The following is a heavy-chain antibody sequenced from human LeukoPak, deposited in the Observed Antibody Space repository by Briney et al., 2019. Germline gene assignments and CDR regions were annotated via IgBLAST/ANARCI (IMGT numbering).Heavy chain of an antibody. CDR3: ARLGYCSSTSCHGAYWFDP. Sequence: GASVKVSCKASGYTFTSYDINWVRQATGQGLEWMGWMNPNSGNTGYAQKFQGRVTITRNTSISTAYMELRSLRSDDTAVYYCARLGYCSSTSCHGAYWFDPWGQGTLVTVSS. J-gene: IGHJ5*02. D-gene: IGHD2-2*01. V-gene: IGHV1-8*03. CDR2: MNPNSGNT. CDR1: GYTFTSYD.